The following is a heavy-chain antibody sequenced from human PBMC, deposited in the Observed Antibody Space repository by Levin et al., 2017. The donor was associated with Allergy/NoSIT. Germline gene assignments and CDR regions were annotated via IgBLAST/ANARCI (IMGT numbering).Heavy chain of an antibody. CDR3: ASAKSHYYDSSGYYVDNV. CDR1: GGTFSSYA. J-gene: IGHJ3*01. D-gene: IGHD3-22*01. CDR2: IIPIFGTA. V-gene: IGHV1-69*06. Sequence: PAASVKVSCKASGGTFSSYAISWVRQAPGQGLEWMGGIIPIFGTANYAQKFQGRVTITADKSTSTAYMELSSLRSEDTAVYYCASAKSHYYDSSGYYVDNVWGQGTMVTVSS.